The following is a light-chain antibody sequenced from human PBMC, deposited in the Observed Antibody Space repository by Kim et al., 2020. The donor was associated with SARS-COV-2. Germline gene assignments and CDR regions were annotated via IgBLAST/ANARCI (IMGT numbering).Light chain of an antibody. J-gene: IGLJ1*01. Sequence: SYELTQPPSVSVSPGQTASITCSGYKLGDKYVSWYQQKPGQSPVVVIYQDNQRPSGIPERFSGSNSWNTATLTISGTQAMDEADYYCQAWDSSTHNYVFGAGTKVT. V-gene: IGLV3-1*01. CDR1: KLGDKY. CDR2: QDN. CDR3: QAWDSSTHNYV.